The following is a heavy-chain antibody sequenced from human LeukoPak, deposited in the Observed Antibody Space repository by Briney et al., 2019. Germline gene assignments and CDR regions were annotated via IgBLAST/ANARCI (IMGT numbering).Heavy chain of an antibody. Sequence: EASVKVSCKVSGYTLTELSMHWVRQAPGKGLEWMGSFDPEDGETIYAQKFQGRVTMTEDTSTDTAYMELSSLRSEDTAVYYCATDGHHSAFDIWGQGTMVTVSS. V-gene: IGHV1-24*01. CDR2: FDPEDGET. CDR3: ATDGHHSAFDI. J-gene: IGHJ3*02. CDR1: GYTLTELS.